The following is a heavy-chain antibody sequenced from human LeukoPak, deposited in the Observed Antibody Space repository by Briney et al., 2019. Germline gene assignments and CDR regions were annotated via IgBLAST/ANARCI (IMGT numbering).Heavy chain of an antibody. J-gene: IGHJ6*01. CDR1: GGSISSYF. Sequence: SETLSLTCTVSGGSISSYFWSWIRQPAGKGLEWIGRIYPSRSTNYSPSLKSRVTMSVDTSKNQFSLKLSSVTAADTAVYYCARAAAFYYDSSGYYTSPYYYGMDVWGKGPRSPSPQ. D-gene: IGHD3-22*01. V-gene: IGHV4-4*07. CDR3: ARAAAFYYDSSGYYTSPYYYGMDV. CDR2: IYPSRST.